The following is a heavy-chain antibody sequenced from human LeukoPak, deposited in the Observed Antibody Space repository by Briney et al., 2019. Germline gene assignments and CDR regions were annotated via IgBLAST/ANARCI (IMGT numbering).Heavy chain of an antibody. J-gene: IGHJ4*02. CDR1: GGSFSGYY. CDR3: ARDMYSSSSEDY. Sequence: LSLTCAVYGGSFSGYYWSWIRQPPGKGLEWVAVISYDGSNKYYADSVKGRFTISRDNSKNTLYLQMNSLRAEDTAVYYCARDMYSSSSEDYWGQGTLVTVSS. CDR2: ISYDGSNK. V-gene: IGHV3-30-3*01. D-gene: IGHD6-6*01.